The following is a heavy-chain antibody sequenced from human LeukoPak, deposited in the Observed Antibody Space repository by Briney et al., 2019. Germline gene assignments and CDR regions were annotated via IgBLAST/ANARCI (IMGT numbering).Heavy chain of an antibody. V-gene: IGHV4-39*01. CDR1: GGSFSGYY. CDR3: ARLSDNLLWFGDFDY. D-gene: IGHD3-10*01. CDR2: IYYSGST. J-gene: IGHJ4*02. Sequence: SETLSLTCAVYGGSFSGYYWGWIRQPPGKGLEWIGSIYYSGSTYYNPSLKSRVTISVDTSKNQFSLKLSSVTAADTAVYYCARLSDNLLWFGDFDYWGQGTLVTVSS.